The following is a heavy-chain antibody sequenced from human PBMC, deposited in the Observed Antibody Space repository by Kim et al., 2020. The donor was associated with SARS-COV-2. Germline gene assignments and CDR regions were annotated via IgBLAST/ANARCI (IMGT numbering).Heavy chain of an antibody. CDR1: GFTFNNHA. CDR2: IRYDGSTK. Sequence: GGSLRLSCAASGFTFNNHAMHWVRQTPGKGLEWLAFIRYDGSTKYYADSVKGRFTISRDNSNNTLYLQMSSLRGEDTAVYYCAREMNSHPQRRHLDSWGQGTLVTVSS. D-gene: IGHD1-26*01. J-gene: IGHJ4*02. V-gene: IGHV3-30*02. CDR3: AREMNSHPQRRHLDS.